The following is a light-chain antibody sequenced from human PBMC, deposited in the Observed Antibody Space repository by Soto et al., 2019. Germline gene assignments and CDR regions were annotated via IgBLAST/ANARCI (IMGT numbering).Light chain of an antibody. J-gene: IGLJ1*01. CDR1: SSHIGSSNL. V-gene: IGLV2-23*01. Sequence: QSPLPHPASVSWSPGHSITISCTASSSHIGSSNLVSWYQHHSGKAPELIIYEGNKRPSGVSNRFSGSKSGKTASLTISGLQAEDEGTYYCCSYAGSSLLYVFGTGTKVTVL. CDR2: EGN. CDR3: CSYAGSSLLYV.